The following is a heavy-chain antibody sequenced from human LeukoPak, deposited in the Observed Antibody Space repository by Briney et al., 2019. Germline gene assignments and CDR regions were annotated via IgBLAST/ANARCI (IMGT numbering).Heavy chain of an antibody. Sequence: GGSLRLSCAASGFTFSSYSMNWVRQAPGKGLEWVSYISSSSSTIYYADSVKGRFTISRDNAKNSLYLQMNSLRAEDTAVYYCARTPAVVPAAREYFDYWGQGTLVTVSS. CDR2: ISSSSSTI. D-gene: IGHD2-2*01. CDR1: GFTFSSYS. V-gene: IGHV3-48*01. J-gene: IGHJ4*02. CDR3: ARTPAVVPAAREYFDY.